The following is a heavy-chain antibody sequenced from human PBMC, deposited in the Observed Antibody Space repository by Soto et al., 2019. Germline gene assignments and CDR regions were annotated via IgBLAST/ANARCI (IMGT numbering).Heavy chain of an antibody. CDR3: ARGNPFNFAGFDV. J-gene: IGHJ6*02. Sequence: ASVKVSCKASGYTFSDFDINWLRQAAGQGPEWMGWMNAKSGDTFSAQRLQGKFNMTWDTSLSTAYMEVGSLTSDDAAIYYCARGNPFNFAGFDVWGQGTTVTVSS. CDR1: GYTFSDFD. D-gene: IGHD6-25*01. V-gene: IGHV1-8*01. CDR2: MNAKSGDT.